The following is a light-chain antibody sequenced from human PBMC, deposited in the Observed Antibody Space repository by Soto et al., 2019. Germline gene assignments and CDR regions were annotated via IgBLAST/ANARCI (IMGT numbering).Light chain of an antibody. V-gene: IGLV2-14*01. CDR2: AVS. J-gene: IGLJ1*01. Sequence: QSSLTQPASVSGSPVQSITISCTGTSSDVCLYDYVSWYKQHPGKAPQLMIYAVSNRPSGVYNRFSASKSGNTASLFISGLPAEDEADYYCGSYTSTXTYVVGTGTKVXV. CDR3: GSYTSTXTYV. CDR1: SSDVCLYDY.